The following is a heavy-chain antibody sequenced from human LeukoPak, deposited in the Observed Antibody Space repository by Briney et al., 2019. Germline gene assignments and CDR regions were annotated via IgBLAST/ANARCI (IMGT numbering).Heavy chain of an antibody. V-gene: IGHV1-2*02. CDR1: GYTFTNYY. J-gene: IGHJ6*03. CDR2: IKPNSGDT. Sequence: GASVKVSCKASGYTFTNYYIHWVRQAPGQGLEWMGWIKPNSGDTNSAQKFQGRVTLTRHTSITTAYMELSNLRSDDTAVYYCARAGTESKWGLPRADYYYMDVWAKGTTVTVSS. CDR3: ARAGTESKWGLPRADYYYMDV. D-gene: IGHD7-27*01.